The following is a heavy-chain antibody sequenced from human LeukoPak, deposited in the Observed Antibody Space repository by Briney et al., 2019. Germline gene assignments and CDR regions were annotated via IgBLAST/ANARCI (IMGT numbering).Heavy chain of an antibody. CDR2: ISGSGGST. Sequence: GGSLRLSCAASGFTFSSYAMSWVRQAPGKGLEWFSAISGSGGSTYYADSVKGRFTISRDNSKNTLYLQMNSLRAEDTAVYYCAKDSGSSSSVGWYYYMDVWGKGTTVTVSS. J-gene: IGHJ6*03. V-gene: IGHV3-23*01. CDR1: GFTFSSYA. CDR3: AKDSGSSSSVGWYYYMDV. D-gene: IGHD6-6*01.